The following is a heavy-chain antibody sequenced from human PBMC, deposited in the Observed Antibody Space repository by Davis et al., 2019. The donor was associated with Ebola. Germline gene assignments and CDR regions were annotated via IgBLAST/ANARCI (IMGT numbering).Heavy chain of an antibody. D-gene: IGHD3-10*01. CDR2: ISGSTSHI. Sequence: GGSLRLSCAASGFTFSSYIMNWVRQAPGKGLEWVAYISGSTSHIYYADSVKGRFTISRDNAKKALYLQMNSLKTEDTAVYYCARDRSNYYGSGSPYVWWFDPWGQGTLVTVSS. J-gene: IGHJ5*02. CDR1: GFTFSSYI. V-gene: IGHV3-48*01. CDR3: ARDRSNYYGSGSPYVWWFDP.